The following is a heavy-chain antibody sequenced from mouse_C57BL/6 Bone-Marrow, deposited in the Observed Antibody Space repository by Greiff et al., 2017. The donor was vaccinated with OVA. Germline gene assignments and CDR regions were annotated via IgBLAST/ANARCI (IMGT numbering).Heavy chain of an antibody. CDR2: IDPSDSYT. Sequence: QVQLQQPGAELVMPGASVKLSCKASGYTFTSYWMHWVKQRPGHGLEWIGEIDPSDSYTNYNQKFKGKSTLTVDKSSSTAYMQLSSLTSEDSAVYYCARSLFDYWGQGTTLTVSS. J-gene: IGHJ2*01. V-gene: IGHV1-69*01. CDR3: ARSLFDY. CDR1: GYTFTSYW.